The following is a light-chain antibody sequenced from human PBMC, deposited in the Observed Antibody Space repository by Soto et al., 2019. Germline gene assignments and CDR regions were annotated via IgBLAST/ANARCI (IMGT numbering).Light chain of an antibody. CDR3: QQYNNAPLS. Sequence: GDRVTITCRASQGIGVYLAWFQQKPGNVPKLLIYAASTLQSGVPSRFSGSGSGTDFTLTISSLQPEGVATYYCQQYNNAPLSFAGQTKLEIK. CDR1: QGIGVY. V-gene: IGKV1-27*01. J-gene: IGKJ4*01. CDR2: AAS.